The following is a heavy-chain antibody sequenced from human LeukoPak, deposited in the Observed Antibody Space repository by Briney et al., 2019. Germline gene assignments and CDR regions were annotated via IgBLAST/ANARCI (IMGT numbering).Heavy chain of an antibody. CDR1: GYTFTVYY. CDR2: LNPRSGAT. J-gene: IGHJ4*02. Sequence: GASVKVSCKASGYTFTVYYIHWVRQAPGQGLEWMGWLNPRSGATNYAQKFQGRVTMTRDTSINTAYMELSRLRSDDTAVYYCARDHRRGSTGYDMPADWGQGTLVTVSS. D-gene: IGHD5-12*01. CDR3: ARDHRRGSTGYDMPAD. V-gene: IGHV1-2*02.